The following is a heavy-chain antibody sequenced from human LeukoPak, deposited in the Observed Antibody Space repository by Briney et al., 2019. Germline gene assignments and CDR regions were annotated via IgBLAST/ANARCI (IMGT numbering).Heavy chain of an antibody. Sequence: ASVKVSCKASGGTFSSYAISWVRQAPGQGLEWMGGIIPIFGTANYAQKFQGGVTITTDESTSTAYMELSSLRSEDTAVYYCARGREAAALYYFDYWGQGTLVTVSS. CDR1: GGTFSSYA. J-gene: IGHJ4*02. V-gene: IGHV1-69*05. D-gene: IGHD6-13*01. CDR3: ARGREAAALYYFDY. CDR2: IIPIFGTA.